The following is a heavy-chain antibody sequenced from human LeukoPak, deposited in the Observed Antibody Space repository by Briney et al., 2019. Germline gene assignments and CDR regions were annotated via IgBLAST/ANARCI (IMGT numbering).Heavy chain of an antibody. CDR3: ARAGCSSTSCPHYYYYYYMDV. CDR1: GFTFSSYW. CDR2: IKQDGSEK. Sequence: GGSLRLSCAASGFTFSSYWMSWVRQAPGKGLEWVANIKQDGSEKYYVDSVKGRFTISRDNAKNSLYLQMNSLRAEDTALYYCARAGCSSTSCPHYYYYYYMDVWGKGTTVTVSS. D-gene: IGHD2-2*01. J-gene: IGHJ6*03. V-gene: IGHV3-7*03.